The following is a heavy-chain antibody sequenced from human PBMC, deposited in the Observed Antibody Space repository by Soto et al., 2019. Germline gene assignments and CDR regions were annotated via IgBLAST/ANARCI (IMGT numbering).Heavy chain of an antibody. J-gene: IGHJ4*02. CDR2: ISSAVNT. V-gene: IGHV3-23*01. CDR3: AKQERDGPSPPYYFDY. Sequence: EVQLLQSGGGLVQPGGSLRLSCAGSGFTFSNYAMSWVRQAPGKGLEWVSAISSAVNTYYADSVKGRFTISRDNSKNTLSLQRNSLRAEDTAVYYCAKQERDGPSPPYYFDYWGQGTLVTVSS. CDR1: GFTFSNYA.